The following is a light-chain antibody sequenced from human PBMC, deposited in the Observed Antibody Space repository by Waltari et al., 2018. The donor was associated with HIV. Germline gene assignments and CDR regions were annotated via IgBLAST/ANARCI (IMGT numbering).Light chain of an antibody. CDR1: SSDVGRYAY. CDR3: TAYAGINPVA. V-gene: IGLV2-8*01. CDR2: EVN. Sequence: QSALTQPPSASGSPGQSVTISCTGTSSDVGRYAYVSWYQQHPGKAPKLLIYEVNTRPSGGPDRFSGSKSGNTASLTVSGLQAEDEAEYSCTAYAGINPVAFGGGTKLTVL. J-gene: IGLJ2*01.